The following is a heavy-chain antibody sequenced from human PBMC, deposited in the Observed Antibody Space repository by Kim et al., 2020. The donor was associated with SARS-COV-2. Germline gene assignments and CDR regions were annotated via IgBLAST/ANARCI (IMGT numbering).Heavy chain of an antibody. CDR3: TRDMEEWELLHWYFDL. CDR2: IDSGGNNI. V-gene: IGHV3-74*01. Sequence: GGSLRLSCAASGFTFSSYWIHWVRQAPGKGLVWVSRIDSGGNNINYADSVRGRFSISRDNAENTVYLQMTGLRAEDTAVYYCTRDMEEWELLHWYFDLWGRGTLVTVSS. D-gene: IGHD1-26*01. J-gene: IGHJ2*01. CDR1: GFTFSSYW.